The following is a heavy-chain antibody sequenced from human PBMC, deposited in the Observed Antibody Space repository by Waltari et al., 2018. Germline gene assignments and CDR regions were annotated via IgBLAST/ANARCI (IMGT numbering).Heavy chain of an antibody. D-gene: IGHD3-10*01. CDR2: ISTSSSPI. V-gene: IGHV3-48*04. J-gene: IGHJ6*03. CDR3: ARGRVNGYMDV. Sequence: EVQLVESGGGLVQPGGSLRLSCAASGFTFSSYSMNWVRQAPGKGLEWISYISTSSSPIYYADSLNGRFTISRDNAKNSLYLQMNSLRAEDTAVYYCARGRVNGYMDVWGKGTTVTVSS. CDR1: GFTFSSYS.